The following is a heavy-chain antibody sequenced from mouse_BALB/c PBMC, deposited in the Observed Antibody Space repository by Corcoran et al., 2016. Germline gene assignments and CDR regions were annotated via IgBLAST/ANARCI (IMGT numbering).Heavy chain of an antibody. J-gene: IGHJ3*01. CDR3: APTEGFAY. CDR1: GFNIKDTY. Sequence: EVQLQQSGAELVKPGASVKLSCTVSGFNIKDTYMHWVKQRPEQGLEWIGRIDPANGDTKYDPKFQGKATITADTSSNTGYLQLSSLTSEDTAVYYCAPTEGFAYWGQGTLVTVSA. V-gene: IGHV14-3*02. CDR2: IDPANGDT.